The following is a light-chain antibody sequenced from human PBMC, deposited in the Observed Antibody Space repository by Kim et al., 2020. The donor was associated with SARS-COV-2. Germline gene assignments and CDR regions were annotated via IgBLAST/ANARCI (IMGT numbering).Light chain of an antibody. J-gene: IGKJ5*01. V-gene: IGKV3-15*01. CDR2: GAS. CDR3: QQYNNWPPVT. CDR1: QGVSSN. Sequence: EIVMTQSPATLSVSPGDRATLSCRASQGVSSNLAWFQQKPGQAPRLLIYGASTRATDIPARFSGTGSGTEFTLTISSLQSEDFAVYYCQQYNNWPPVTFGQGTRLEIK.